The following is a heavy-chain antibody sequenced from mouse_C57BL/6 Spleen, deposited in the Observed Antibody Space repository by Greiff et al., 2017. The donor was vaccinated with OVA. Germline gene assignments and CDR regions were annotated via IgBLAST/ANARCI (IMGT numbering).Heavy chain of an antibody. D-gene: IGHD2-1*01. J-gene: IGHJ1*03. CDR3: ARSNGNYGYFDV. Sequence: VQLQQSGPALVKPGASVKMSCKASGYTFTDYYMNWVKQSHGKSLEWIGVINPYNGGTSYNQKFKGKATLTVDKSSSTAYMELNSLTSEDSAVYYCARSNGNYGYFDVWGTGTTVTVSS. CDR2: INPYNGGT. V-gene: IGHV1-19*01. CDR1: GYTFTDYY.